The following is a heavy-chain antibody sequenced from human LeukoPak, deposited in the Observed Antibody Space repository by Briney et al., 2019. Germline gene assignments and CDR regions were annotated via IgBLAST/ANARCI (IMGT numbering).Heavy chain of an antibody. V-gene: IGHV3-23*01. CDR2: ISGSGGST. CDR3: AKDLMDYYDSSGYFFDY. Sequence: GGSLRLSCAASGFTVSSNYMSWVRQAPGKGLEWVSAISGSGGSTYYADSVKGRFTISRDNSKNTLYLQMNSLRAEDTAVYYCAKDLMDYYDSSGYFFDYWGQGTLVTVSS. J-gene: IGHJ4*02. D-gene: IGHD3-22*01. CDR1: GFTVSSNY.